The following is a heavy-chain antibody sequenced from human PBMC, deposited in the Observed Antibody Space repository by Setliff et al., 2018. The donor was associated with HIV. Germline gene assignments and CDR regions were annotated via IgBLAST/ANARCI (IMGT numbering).Heavy chain of an antibody. CDR3: ARGAIAAAGTDY. V-gene: IGHV4-34*01. J-gene: IGHJ4*02. CDR1: GGSFSGYY. CDR2: INHSGST. D-gene: IGHD6-13*01. Sequence: PSETLSLTCAVYGGSFSGYYWSWIRQPPGKGLEWIGEINHSGSTNCNPSLKSRVTISVDTSKNQFSLKLSSVTAADTAVYYCARGAIAAAGTDYWGQGTLVTVSS.